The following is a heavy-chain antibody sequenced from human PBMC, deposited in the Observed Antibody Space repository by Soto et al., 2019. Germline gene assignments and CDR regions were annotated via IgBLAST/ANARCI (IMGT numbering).Heavy chain of an antibody. CDR1: GGSISSGDYY. V-gene: IGHV4-30-4*01. CDR3: ASRRDGYNYYGY. CDR2: IYYSGST. J-gene: IGHJ4*02. D-gene: IGHD5-12*01. Sequence: PSETLSLTCTVSGGSISSGDYYWSWIRQPPGKGLEWIGYIYYSGSTYYNPSLKSRVTISVDTSKNQFSLKLSSVTAADTAVYYCASRRDGYNYYGYWGQGTLVTVSS.